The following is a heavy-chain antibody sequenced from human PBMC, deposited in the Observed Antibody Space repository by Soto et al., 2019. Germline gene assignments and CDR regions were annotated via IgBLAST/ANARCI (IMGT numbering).Heavy chain of an antibody. J-gene: IGHJ6*02. CDR3: AKDNTATSPSRYRFGMDV. CDR1: GYSFTSYG. Sequence: GPEVKKPGASLKVSCKASGYSFTSYGISWVRQAPGRGLEWMGWISGYNGNTNYEQKFKGRVTMTTDAATSTAYMELRSLASDDTAVYYCAKDNTATSPSRYRFGMDVWGPGTTVTVSS. CDR2: ISGYNGNT. D-gene: IGHD4-17*01. V-gene: IGHV1-18*01.